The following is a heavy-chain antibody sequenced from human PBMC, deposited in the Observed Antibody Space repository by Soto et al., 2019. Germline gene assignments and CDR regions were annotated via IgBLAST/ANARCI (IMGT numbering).Heavy chain of an antibody. CDR1: SGSISSSNW. CDR2: IYHSGST. J-gene: IGHJ3*02. CDR3: ASSSYVVRAFDI. D-gene: IGHD6-6*01. Sequence: QVQLQESGPGLVKPSATQSLTCAVSSGSISSSNWWSWVRQPPGKGLEWIGEIYHSGSTNYNPSLKSRVTISVDKSKNQFSLKLSSVTAADTAVYYCASSSYVVRAFDIWGQGTMVTVSS. V-gene: IGHV4-4*02.